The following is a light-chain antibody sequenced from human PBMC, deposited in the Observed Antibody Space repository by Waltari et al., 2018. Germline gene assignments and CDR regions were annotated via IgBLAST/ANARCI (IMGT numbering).Light chain of an antibody. CDR2: EVT. CDR3: SSYVGRNNVI. CDR1: RGDVGGYNY. J-gene: IGLJ2*01. V-gene: IGLV2-8*01. Sequence: QSALTQPPSAAGSPGQSVTISCTGTRGDVGGYNYVPWYQQPPGKPPKLVIFEVTKRPSGVPDRFSVSKSGNTASLTVSGLQADDEAYYYCSSYVGRNNVIFGGGTKLTVL.